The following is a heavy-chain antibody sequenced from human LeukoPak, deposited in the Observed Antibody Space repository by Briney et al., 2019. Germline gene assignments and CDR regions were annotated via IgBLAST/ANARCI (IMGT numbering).Heavy chain of an antibody. J-gene: IGHJ5*02. CDR2: IYSDGST. CDR1: GFAVSTNY. D-gene: IGHD1-26*01. V-gene: IGHV3-66*02. Sequence: GGSLRHSCAPSGFAVSTNYLSWVRQAPGKGLEWVSVIYSDGSTYYTDSVKGRFTISRDNSKNTLYLQMNSLRPEDTAVYYCARDQRSESYYPWGWFDPWGQGTLVTVSS. CDR3: ARDQRSESYYPWGWFDP.